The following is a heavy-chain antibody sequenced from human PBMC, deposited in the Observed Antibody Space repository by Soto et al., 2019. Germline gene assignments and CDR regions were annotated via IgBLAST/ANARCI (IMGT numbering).Heavy chain of an antibody. CDR2: ISNDGSRQ. CDR3: ARTRGIVVIIMDAFDI. D-gene: IGHD3-22*01. J-gene: IGHJ3*02. V-gene: IGHV3-30-3*01. Sequence: VGSLRLSCASSVFTFSNYAVHCVRHSPGKWLEWVALISNDGSRQYYADSVKGRFTISRDNSKNTLYLQMNSLRAEDTAVYYCARTRGIVVIIMDAFDIWGQGTMVTVS. CDR1: VFTFSNYA.